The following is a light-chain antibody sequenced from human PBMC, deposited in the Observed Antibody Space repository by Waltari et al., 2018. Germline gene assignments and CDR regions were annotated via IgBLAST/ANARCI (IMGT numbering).Light chain of an antibody. J-gene: IGKJ4*01. CDR1: QSLLDSDGYTH. V-gene: IGKV2-28*01. Sequence: DIVMTQTPLSLPVTTGESASISCRTSQSLLDSDGYTHLHWYLQKPGQSPQLLMYLGSNRASGVPDRLSGSGSGTDFTLKINRVEAEDVGVYYCMQTLQTPLTFGGGTKVEIK. CDR3: MQTLQTPLT. CDR2: LGS.